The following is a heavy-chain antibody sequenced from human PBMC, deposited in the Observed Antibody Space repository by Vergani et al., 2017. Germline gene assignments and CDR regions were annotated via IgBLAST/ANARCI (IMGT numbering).Heavy chain of an antibody. V-gene: IGHV4-4*02. Sequence: QVQLQESGPGLVKPSGTLSLTCAVSGGSISSSNWWSWVRQPPGKGLEWIGEIYHSGSTNYNPSLKSRVTISVDKPKNQFSLKLSPGTAADTAVYDCARSRVLYKLRRGWFEAWGQGTLVTVSS. CDR2: IYHSGST. D-gene: IGHD4-17*01. CDR1: GGSISSSNW. J-gene: IGHJ5*02. CDR3: ARSRVLYKLRRGWFEA.